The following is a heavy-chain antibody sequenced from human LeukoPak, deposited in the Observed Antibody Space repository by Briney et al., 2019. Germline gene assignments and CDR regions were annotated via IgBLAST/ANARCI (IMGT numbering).Heavy chain of an antibody. D-gene: IGHD4-17*01. CDR2: IYYSGST. CDR3: ARGGTTVTPGLLWFDP. CDR1: GGSISSHY. V-gene: IGHV4-59*11. Sequence: PSETLSLTCSVSGGSISSHYWSWIRQPPGKGRKWIGYIYYSGSTKYNPSLKSRVTISVDTSKNQFSLKLSSVTAADTAVYYCARGGTTVTPGLLWFDPWGQGTLVTVSS. J-gene: IGHJ5*02.